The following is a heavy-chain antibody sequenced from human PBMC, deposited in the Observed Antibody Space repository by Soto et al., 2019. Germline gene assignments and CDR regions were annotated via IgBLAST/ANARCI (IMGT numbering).Heavy chain of an antibody. J-gene: IGHJ4*02. CDR1: GFTADDYA. D-gene: IGHD4-17*01. Sequence: EVQLVESGGGLVQPGRSLRLSCVASGFTADDYAMHWVRQAPGKGLEWVSGISSNSDTIDYADYVKGRFTISRDNAKNSLFLKMNSLRPEDTALYYCAKDMKWGGMTTIHYFDSWGQGTLVTVSS. CDR2: ISSNSDTI. V-gene: IGHV3-9*02. CDR3: AKDMKWGGMTTIHYFDS.